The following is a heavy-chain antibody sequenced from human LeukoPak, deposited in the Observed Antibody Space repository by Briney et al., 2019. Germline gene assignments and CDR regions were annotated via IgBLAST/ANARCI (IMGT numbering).Heavy chain of an antibody. CDR2: ISSSGNTI. D-gene: IGHD3-10*02. CDR3: AELGITMIGGV. CDR1: GFTFSSYE. J-gene: IGHJ6*04. Sequence: GGSLRLSCAASGFTFSSYEMNWVRQAPGKGLDWVPYISSSGNTIYYADSVKGRFTISRDNAKNSLYLQMNSLRAEDTAVYYCAELGITMIGGVWGKGTTVTISS. V-gene: IGHV3-48*03.